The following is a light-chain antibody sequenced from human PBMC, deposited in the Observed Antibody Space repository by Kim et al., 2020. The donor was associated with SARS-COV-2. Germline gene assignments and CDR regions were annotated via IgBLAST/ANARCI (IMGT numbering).Light chain of an antibody. CDR2: YDS. J-gene: IGLJ3*02. CDR1: DIGNKR. CDR3: QVWDTSGDHPV. V-gene: IGLV3-21*04. Sequence: PGKTAKISRGGKDIGNKRVTWYQQKPGQAPILVMYYDSDRPSGIPERFSASNSGNTATLTISRVEAGDEADFYCQVWDTSGDHPVFGGGTKLTVL.